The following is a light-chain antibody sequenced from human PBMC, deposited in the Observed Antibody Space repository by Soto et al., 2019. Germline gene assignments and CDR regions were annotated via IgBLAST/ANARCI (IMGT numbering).Light chain of an antibody. V-gene: IGKV1-39*01. Sequence: EIQMTQSPSSLSSSVGDRVTITCRASQSISSYLTWYQQKPGNAPKLLIYAASNMPSGVPSRLSGSRSGTDFTLTISSLQPDDFAHYYCQQRYCTPSTFGRGTKVEIK. J-gene: IGKJ4*01. CDR1: QSISSY. CDR3: QQRYCTPST. CDR2: AAS.